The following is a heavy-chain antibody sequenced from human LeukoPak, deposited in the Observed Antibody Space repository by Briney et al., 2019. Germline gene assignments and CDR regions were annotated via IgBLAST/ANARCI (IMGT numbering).Heavy chain of an antibody. J-gene: IGHJ6*03. CDR3: ARARGDGYNYEYYYYYYMDV. CDR2: IIPIFGTA. Sequence: GASVKVSCKASGGTFSSYAISWVRQAPGQGLEWMGGIIPIFGTANYAQKFQGRVTITADKSTSTAYMELSSLRSEDTAVYYCARARGDGYNYEYYYYYYMDVWGKGTTVTVSS. V-gene: IGHV1-69*06. D-gene: IGHD5-24*01. CDR1: GGTFSSYA.